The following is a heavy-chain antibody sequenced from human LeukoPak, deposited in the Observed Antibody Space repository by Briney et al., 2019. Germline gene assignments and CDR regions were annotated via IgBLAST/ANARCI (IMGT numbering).Heavy chain of an antibody. CDR1: GDSISSTNYY. CDR3: ARGPNYDWESWFDP. CDR2: IYYSGST. J-gene: IGHJ5*02. V-gene: IGHV4-39*07. Sequence: PSETLSLTCTVSGDSISSTNYYWGWIRQPPGKGLEWIGSIYYSGSTNYNPSLKSRVTISVDTSKNQFSLKLSSVTAADTAVYYCARGPNYDWESWFDPWGQGTLVTVSS. D-gene: IGHD3-16*01.